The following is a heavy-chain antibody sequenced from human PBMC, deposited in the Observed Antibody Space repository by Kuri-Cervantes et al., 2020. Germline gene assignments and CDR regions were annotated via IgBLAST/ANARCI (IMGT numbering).Heavy chain of an antibody. V-gene: IGHV4-39*07. D-gene: IGHD6-19*01. J-gene: IGHJ4*02. CDR3: ARAKQWLRSLDY. Sequence: GSLRLSCTVSGGSISSSSYYWGWIRQPPGKGLEWIGSMYYSGSTYYNPSLKSRVTISVDTSKNQFSLKLSSVTAADTAVYYCARAKQWLRSLDYWGQGTLVTVSS. CDR2: MYYSGST. CDR1: GGSISSSSYY.